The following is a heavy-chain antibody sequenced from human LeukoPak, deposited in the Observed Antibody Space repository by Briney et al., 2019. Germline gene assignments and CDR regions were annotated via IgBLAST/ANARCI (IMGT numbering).Heavy chain of an antibody. Sequence: SETLSLTCAVYGGSFSGYYWSWIRQPPGKGLEWIGEINHSGSTNYNPSLKSRVTISVDTSKNQFSLKLSSVTAADTAVYYCARAGYYDILTGLGAYFDYWGQGTLVTVSS. J-gene: IGHJ4*02. CDR2: INHSGST. V-gene: IGHV4-34*01. CDR3: ARAGYYDILTGLGAYFDY. CDR1: GGSFSGYY. D-gene: IGHD3-9*01.